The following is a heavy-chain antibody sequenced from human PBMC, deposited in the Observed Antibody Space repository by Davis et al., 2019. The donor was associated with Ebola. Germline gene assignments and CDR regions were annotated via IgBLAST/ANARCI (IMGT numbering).Heavy chain of an antibody. J-gene: IGHJ2*01. D-gene: IGHD2-2*01. CDR1: GFTFSSYG. V-gene: IGHV3-33*01. CDR2: IWYDGSNK. Sequence: GESLKISCAASGFTFSSYGMHWVRQAPGKGLEWVAVIWYDGSNKYYADSVKGRFTISRDNSKNTLYLQMNSLRAEDTAVYYCATNTRGYFDLWGRGTLVTVSS. CDR3: ATNTRGYFDL.